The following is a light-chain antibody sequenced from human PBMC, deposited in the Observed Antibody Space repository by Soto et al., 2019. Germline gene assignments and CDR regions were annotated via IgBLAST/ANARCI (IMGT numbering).Light chain of an antibody. V-gene: IGKV1-5*03. J-gene: IGKJ1*01. Sequence: DIQMTQSPSTLSASVGDRVTITCRASQTISSSLAWYQQKPGKAPNLLIYKASSLESGVPSRFSGRGSGTDFTLTISSVQHDDFATYYCQQYSSFWTFGQGTKVDIK. CDR3: QQYSSFWT. CDR2: KAS. CDR1: QTISSS.